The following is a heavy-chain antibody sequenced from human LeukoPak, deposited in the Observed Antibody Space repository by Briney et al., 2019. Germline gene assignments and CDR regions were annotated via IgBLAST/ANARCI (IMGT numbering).Heavy chain of an antibody. V-gene: IGHV4-30-4*01. CDR1: GGSISSGDSY. Sequence: SETLSLTCTVSGGSISSGDSYWSWIRQPPGKGLEWIGYIHYSGSTYYNPSLKSRVTISVDTSKNQFSLKLSSVTAADTAVYYCARDANYYDSSGYSTHFDYWGQGTLVTVSS. CDR2: IHYSGST. CDR3: ARDANYYDSSGYSTHFDY. D-gene: IGHD3-22*01. J-gene: IGHJ4*02.